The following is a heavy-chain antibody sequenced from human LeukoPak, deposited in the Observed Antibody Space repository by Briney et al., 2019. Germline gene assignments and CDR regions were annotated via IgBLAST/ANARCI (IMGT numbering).Heavy chain of an antibody. J-gene: IGHJ3*02. CDR2: ISRSSSTI. CDR3: ARDQFYAFDI. CDR1: GFTFSSYY. Sequence: GGSLRLSCAGSGFTFSSYYMIWVRQAPGKGLEWVSYISRSSSTIYYADSVKGRFTISRDNAKNSLYLQMNSLRDEDTAVYYCARDQFYAFDIWGQGIMVTVSS. V-gene: IGHV3-48*02.